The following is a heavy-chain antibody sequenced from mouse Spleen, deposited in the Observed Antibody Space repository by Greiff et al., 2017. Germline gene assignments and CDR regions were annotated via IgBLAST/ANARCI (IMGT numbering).Heavy chain of an antibody. D-gene: IGHD2-3*01. Sequence: EVKVEESGPELVKPGASVKISCKASGYSFTGYFMNWVMQSHGKSLEWIGRINPYNGDTFYNQKFKGKATLTVDKSSSTAHMQFSSLTSEDSAIYYCARGRDGYWAYWGQGTLVTVSA. V-gene: IGHV1-20*01. CDR3: ARGRDGYWAY. CDR2: INPYNGDT. CDR1: GYSFTGYF. J-gene: IGHJ3*01.